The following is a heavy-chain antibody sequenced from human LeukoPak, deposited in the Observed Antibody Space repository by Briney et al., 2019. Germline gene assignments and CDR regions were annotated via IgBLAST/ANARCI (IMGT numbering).Heavy chain of an antibody. Sequence: GGSLRLSCAASGFTFSSYAMHWVRQAPGKGLEYVSAISSNGGSTYYANSVKGRFTISRDNSKNTLYLQMGSLRAEDMAVYYCAKASRYSGTFPPDYWGQGTLVTVSS. CDR1: GFTFSSYA. CDR3: AKASRYSGTFPPDY. CDR2: ISSNGGST. J-gene: IGHJ4*02. D-gene: IGHD1-26*01. V-gene: IGHV3-64*01.